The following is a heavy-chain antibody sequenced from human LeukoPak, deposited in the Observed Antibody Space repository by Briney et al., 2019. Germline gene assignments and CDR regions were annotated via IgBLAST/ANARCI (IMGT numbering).Heavy chain of an antibody. D-gene: IGHD3-22*01. CDR1: GFTFSSYA. CDR2: ISYDGSNK. CDR3: AKEVLDTYYYDSSGYYHAD. Sequence: PGGSLRLSCAASGFTFSSYAMHWVRQAPGKGLEWVAVISYDGSNKYYADSVKGRFTISRDNSKNTLYLQMNSLRAEDTAVYYCAKEVLDTYYYDSSGYYHADWGQGTLVAVSS. V-gene: IGHV3-30*04. J-gene: IGHJ4*02.